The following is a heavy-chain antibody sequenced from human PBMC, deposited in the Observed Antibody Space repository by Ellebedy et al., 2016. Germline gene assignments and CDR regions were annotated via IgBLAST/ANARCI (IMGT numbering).Heavy chain of an antibody. J-gene: IGHJ4*02. Sequence: GESLKISCAASGFTFSSYAMSWVRQAPGKGLEWVSAISGSGGSTYYADSVKGRFTISRDNSKNTLYLQMNSLRAEDTAVYYCAKTDGDWGFDYWGQGTLVTVSS. CDR3: AKTDGDWGFDY. CDR1: GFTFSSYA. CDR2: ISGSGGST. V-gene: IGHV3-23*01. D-gene: IGHD2-21*02.